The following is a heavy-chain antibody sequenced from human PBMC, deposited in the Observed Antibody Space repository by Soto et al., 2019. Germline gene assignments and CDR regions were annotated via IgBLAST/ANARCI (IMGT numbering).Heavy chain of an antibody. Sequence: QVQLVESGGGVVQPGRSLRLSCAASGFTFSSYAMHWVRQAPGKGLEWVAVISYDGSNKYYADSVKGRFTISRDNSKNTLYLKMNSLRAEDTAVYYCARDLYGYGGNSALDYWGQGTLVTVSS. CDR1: GFTFSSYA. CDR3: ARDLYGYGGNSALDY. D-gene: IGHD4-17*01. J-gene: IGHJ4*02. V-gene: IGHV3-30-3*01. CDR2: ISYDGSNK.